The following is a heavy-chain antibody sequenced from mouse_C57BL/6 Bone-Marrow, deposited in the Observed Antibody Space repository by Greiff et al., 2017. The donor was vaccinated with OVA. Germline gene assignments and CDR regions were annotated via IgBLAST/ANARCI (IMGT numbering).Heavy chain of an antibody. CDR2: IYPSDSET. CDR1: GYTFTSYW. D-gene: IGHD1-1*02. V-gene: IGHV1-61*01. J-gene: IGHJ2*01. CDR3: ARWGGGQRNYFDY. Sequence: QVQLQQPGAELVRPGSSVKLSCKASGYTFTSYWMDWVKQRPGQGLEWIGNIYPSDSETHYNQKFKDKATLTVDKSSSTAYMQLSSLTSEDSAVYYCARWGGGQRNYFDYWGQGTTLTVSS.